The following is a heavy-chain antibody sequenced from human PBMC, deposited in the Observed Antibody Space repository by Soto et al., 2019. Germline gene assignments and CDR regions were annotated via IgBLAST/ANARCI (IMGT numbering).Heavy chain of an antibody. CDR2: VDACGNT. V-gene: IGHV4-4*07. D-gene: IGHD3-22*01. CDR1: GHSISADY. J-gene: IGHJ5*02. Sequence: QVQLQESGPGLVKASETLSLSCTVSGHSISADYWSWIRQHAGERLEWIGRVDACGNTHYHPSLKSRFTMSVDTSMSQFFLTVRSVTAADTAMYFGSIDVGGSVVPHWFDPLGQGALVTFSS. CDR3: SIDVGGSVVPHWFDP.